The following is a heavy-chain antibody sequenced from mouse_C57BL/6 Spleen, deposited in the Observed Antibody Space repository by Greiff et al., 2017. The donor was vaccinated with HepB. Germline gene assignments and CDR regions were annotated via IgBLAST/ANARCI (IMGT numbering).Heavy chain of an antibody. CDR1: GYAFSSYW. J-gene: IGHJ3*01. CDR3: ARRDDSGGFAY. CDR2: IYPGDGDT. D-gene: IGHD2-4*01. Sequence: QVQLKESGAELVKPGASVKISCKASGYAFSSYWMNWVKQRPGQGLEWIGQIYPGDGDTNYNGKFKGKATLTADKSSSTAYMQLSSLTSEDSAVYFCARRDDSGGFAYWGQGTLVTVSA. V-gene: IGHV1-80*01.